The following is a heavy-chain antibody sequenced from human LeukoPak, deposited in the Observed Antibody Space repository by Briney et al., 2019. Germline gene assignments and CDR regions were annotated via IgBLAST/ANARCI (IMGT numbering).Heavy chain of an antibody. CDR2: ISAYNGNT. J-gene: IGHJ4*02. Sequence: ASVKVSCKASGYTFTSYGISWVRQAPGQGLEWTGWISAYNGNTNYAQKLQGRVTMTTDTSTSTAYMELRSLRSDDTAVYYCARDLKMGYSSGRYSWGTGSSNDYWGQGTLVSVSS. V-gene: IGHV1-18*01. CDR3: ARDLKMGYSSGRYSWGTGSSNDY. CDR1: GYTFTSYG. D-gene: IGHD6-19*01.